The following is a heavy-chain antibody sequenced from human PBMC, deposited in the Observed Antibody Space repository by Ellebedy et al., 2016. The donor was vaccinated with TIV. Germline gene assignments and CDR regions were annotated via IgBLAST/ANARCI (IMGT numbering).Heavy chain of an antibody. D-gene: IGHD2-2*01. J-gene: IGHJ4*02. V-gene: IGHV1-46*01. Sequence: ASVKVSCXASGYTFTSYYMHWVRQAPGQGLEWMGIINPSGGSTSYAQKFQGRVTMTRDTSTSTVYMELSSLRSEDTAVYYCARGEDIVVVPAAPFDYWGQGTLVTVSS. CDR1: GYTFTSYY. CDR2: INPSGGST. CDR3: ARGEDIVVVPAAPFDY.